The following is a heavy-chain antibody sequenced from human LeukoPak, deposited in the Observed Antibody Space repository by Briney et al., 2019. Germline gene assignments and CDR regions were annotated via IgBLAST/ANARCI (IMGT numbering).Heavy chain of an antibody. J-gene: IGHJ6*03. D-gene: IGHD3-22*01. V-gene: IGHV1-69*05. Sequence: SVKVSCEASGGTFSSYAISWVRQAPGQGLEWMGGIIPIFGTANYAQKFQGRVTITTDESTSTAYMELSSLRSEDTAVYYCARDTGTYYYDSSGYYHYYYYMDVWGKGTTVTVSS. CDR1: GGTFSSYA. CDR3: ARDTGTYYYDSSGYYHYYYYMDV. CDR2: IIPIFGTA.